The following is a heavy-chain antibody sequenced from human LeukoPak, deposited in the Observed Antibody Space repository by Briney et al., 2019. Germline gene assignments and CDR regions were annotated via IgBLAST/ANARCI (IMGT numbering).Heavy chain of an antibody. CDR2: ISWNSGSI. V-gene: IGHV3-9*01. CDR1: GFTFDDYT. CDR3: AKGPYYYYYMDV. J-gene: IGHJ6*03. Sequence: GGSLRLSCAASGFTFDDYTMHWVRQAPGKGLEWVSGISWNSGSIGYADSVKGRFTISRDNAKNSLYLQMNSLRAEDTALYYCAKGPYYYYYMDVWGKGTTVTISS.